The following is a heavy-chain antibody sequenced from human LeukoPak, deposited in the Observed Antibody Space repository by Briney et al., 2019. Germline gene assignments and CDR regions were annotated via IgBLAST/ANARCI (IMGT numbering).Heavy chain of an antibody. CDR1: GGSISSYY. CDR2: IYYSGST. V-gene: IGHV4-59*08. J-gene: IGHJ4*02. D-gene: IGHD5-18*01. Sequence: SETLSLTCTVSGGSISSYYWSWIRQPPGKGLEWIGYIYYSGSTNYNPSLKSRVTISVDTSKNQFSLKLSSVTAADTAVYYCARADTAEFIDYWGQGTLVTVSS. CDR3: ARADTAEFIDY.